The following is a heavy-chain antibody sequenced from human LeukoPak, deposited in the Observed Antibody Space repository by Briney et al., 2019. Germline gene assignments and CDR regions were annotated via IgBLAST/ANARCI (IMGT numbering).Heavy chain of an antibody. CDR2: IKQDGSEK. V-gene: IGHV3-7*01. CDR3: ASDQGYCTSASCRGDAFDV. Sequence: GGSLRLSCAASGFTFSSYWVSWVRQAPGKGLEWVAKIKQDGSEKYYVDSVKGRFTISRDNAKNSLSLQMNSLRAEDTAVYYCASDQGYCTSASCRGDAFDVWGQGSMVSVSS. CDR1: GFTFSSYW. D-gene: IGHD2-2*01. J-gene: IGHJ3*01.